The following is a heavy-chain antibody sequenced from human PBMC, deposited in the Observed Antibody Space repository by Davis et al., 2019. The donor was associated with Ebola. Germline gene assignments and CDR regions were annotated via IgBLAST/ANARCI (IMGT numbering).Heavy chain of an antibody. CDR1: GYTFKNSA. V-gene: IGHV1-46*03. D-gene: IGHD5-12*01. CDR2: INPNDGRT. CDR3: TTPGGQDSGYDVFDI. Sequence: AASVKVSCNASGYTFKNSAISWVRQAPGQGLEWMGMINPNDGRTIYAQKFQGRVTVTRDTSTTTVYMDLSSLRSEDTALYYCTTPGGQDSGYDVFDIWGQGTMVTVSS. J-gene: IGHJ3*02.